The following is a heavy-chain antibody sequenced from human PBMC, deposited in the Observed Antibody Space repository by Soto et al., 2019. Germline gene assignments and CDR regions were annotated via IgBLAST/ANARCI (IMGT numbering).Heavy chain of an antibody. CDR3: ARGNHRWLQLWYFDL. V-gene: IGHV1-69*11. CDR1: GGTFSNYP. Sequence: QVQLVQSGAEVKKPGSSVKVSCKASGGTFSNYPISWVRQAPGQGLEWMGGIIPILGTVNYAQKFQGRVTITADESTSTAYMGLSSLRSEDTAVYYCARGNHRWLQLWYFDLWGRGTLVTVSS. CDR2: IIPILGTV. D-gene: IGHD5-12*01. J-gene: IGHJ2*01.